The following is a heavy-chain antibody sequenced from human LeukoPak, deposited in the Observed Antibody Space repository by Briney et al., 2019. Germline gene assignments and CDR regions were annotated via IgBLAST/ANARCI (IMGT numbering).Heavy chain of an antibody. CDR2: IRYDGSDQ. CDR3: AKDNPPYRSGHYFDY. CDR1: GFTFSSYG. J-gene: IGHJ4*02. D-gene: IGHD6-25*01. V-gene: IGHV3-30*02. Sequence: GGSLRLSCAASGFTFSSYGMHWVRQAPGKGLEWVAFIRYDGSDQYHADSVKDRFTISRDTSRNTLYLQMNSLRADDTAVYYCAKDNPPYRSGHYFDYWGQGTLVTVSS.